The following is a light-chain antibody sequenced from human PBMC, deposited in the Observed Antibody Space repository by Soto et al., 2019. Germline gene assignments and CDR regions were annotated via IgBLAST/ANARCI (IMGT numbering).Light chain of an antibody. Sequence: QSALTQPASVSGSPGQSIAISCTGTSSDVGGYNYVSWYQQHPGKAPKVLINDVSNRPSGVSSRFSGSKSGNTASLTISGLQAEDEADYYCSSYTSSSTDVFGTGTKVTVL. J-gene: IGLJ1*01. V-gene: IGLV2-14*01. CDR3: SSYTSSSTDV. CDR2: DVS. CDR1: SSDVGGYNY.